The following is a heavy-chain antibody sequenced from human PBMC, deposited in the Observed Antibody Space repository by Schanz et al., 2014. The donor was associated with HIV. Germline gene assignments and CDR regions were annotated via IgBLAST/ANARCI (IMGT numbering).Heavy chain of an antibody. V-gene: IGHV3-33*01. CDR3: ARDVTRNYDFWSGYYAAYGMDV. Sequence: QVQLVESGGGVVQPGRSLRLSCTASGFTFSSSGMHWVRQAPGKGLEWVAAMWYDESHKGYADSVKGRFTISRDNSKNTLYLQMNSLRAEDTAVYYCARDVTRNYDFWSGYYAAYGMDVWGQGTTVTVSS. J-gene: IGHJ6*02. CDR1: GFTFSSSG. D-gene: IGHD3-3*01. CDR2: MWYDESHK.